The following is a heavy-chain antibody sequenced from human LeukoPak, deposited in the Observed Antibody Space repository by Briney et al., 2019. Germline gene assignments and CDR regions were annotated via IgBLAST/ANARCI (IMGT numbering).Heavy chain of an antibody. J-gene: IGHJ3*02. Sequence: SETLSLTCTVSGVSISSGGYYWSWIRQHPGKGLEWIGYIYYSGSTYYNPSLKSRVTISVDTSKNQFSLKLSSVTAADTAVYYCARDLTNYDFWSGYSTADAFDIWGQGTMVTVSS. CDR3: ARDLTNYDFWSGYSTADAFDI. D-gene: IGHD3-3*01. CDR1: GVSISSGGYY. V-gene: IGHV4-31*03. CDR2: IYYSGST.